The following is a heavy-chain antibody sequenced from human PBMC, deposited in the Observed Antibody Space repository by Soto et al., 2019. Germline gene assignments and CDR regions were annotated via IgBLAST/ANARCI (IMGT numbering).Heavy chain of an antibody. CDR2: ISTYNANT. CDR3: AREGCINGLCWYYFDY. V-gene: IGHV1-18*01. Sequence: QVQLVQSGAEVKKPGASVNVSCKASGYTFTSYGITWVRQAPGEGLEWMGWISTYNANTNYAQKLQGRVTMTTDTSTSTAYVERRSLRSDDTAVYYCAREGCINGLCWYYFDYWGQGTLVTVSS. CDR1: GYTFTSYG. J-gene: IGHJ4*02. D-gene: IGHD2-8*01.